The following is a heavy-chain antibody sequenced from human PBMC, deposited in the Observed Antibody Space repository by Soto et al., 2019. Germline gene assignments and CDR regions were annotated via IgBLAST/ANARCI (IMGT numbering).Heavy chain of an antibody. J-gene: IGHJ4*02. CDR3: ARRKERSGPHYFDY. Sequence: ASVKVSCKASGYTFTTYDISWVRQATGQGLEWMGWMNPYSGNTGYAQKFQGRVTVTRNASISTVYMELSGLRPDDTAVYYCARRKERSGPHYFDYWGQGSQVTVSS. V-gene: IGHV1-8*01. CDR2: MNPYSGNT. CDR1: GYTFTTYD. D-gene: IGHD6-25*01.